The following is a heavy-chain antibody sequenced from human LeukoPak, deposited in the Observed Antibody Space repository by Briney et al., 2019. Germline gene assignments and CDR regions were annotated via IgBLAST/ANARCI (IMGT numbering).Heavy chain of an antibody. CDR2: IRY. CDR1: GFTFSSYG. D-gene: IGHD6-13*01. V-gene: IGHV3-30*02. CDR3: AKGPHGYSSSWYVGY. Sequence: GGSLRLSCAASGFTFSSYGMHWVRQAPGKGLEWAAFIRYEGRFTISRDNSKNTLYLQMNSLRAEDTAVYYCAKGPHGYSSSWYVGYWGQGTLVTVSS. J-gene: IGHJ4*02.